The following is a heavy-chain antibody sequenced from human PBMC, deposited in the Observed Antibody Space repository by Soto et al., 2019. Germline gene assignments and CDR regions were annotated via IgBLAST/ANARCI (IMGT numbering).Heavy chain of an antibody. Sequence: GGSLRLSCAASGFTFSSYSMNWVRQAPGKGLEWVSSISSSSSYIYYADSVKGRFTISRDNAKNSLYLQMNRLRAEDTAVYYCARAEGYSSSSVDYWGQGTLVTVSS. D-gene: IGHD6-6*01. V-gene: IGHV3-21*01. CDR3: ARAEGYSSSSVDY. CDR1: GFTFSSYS. CDR2: ISSSSSYI. J-gene: IGHJ4*02.